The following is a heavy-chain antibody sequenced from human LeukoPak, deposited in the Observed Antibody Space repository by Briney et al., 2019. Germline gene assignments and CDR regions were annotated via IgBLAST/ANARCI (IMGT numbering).Heavy chain of an antibody. V-gene: IGHV4-39*01. D-gene: IGHD3-22*01. CDR1: GGSISSSSYY. Sequence: SETLSLTCTVSGGSISSSSYYWGWIRQPPGKGLEWIGSIYYSGSTYYNPSLKSRVTISVDTSKNQFSLKLSSVTAADTAVYYCAIENYYDSSGYLPWGQGTLVTVSS. J-gene: IGHJ4*02. CDR2: IYYSGST. CDR3: AIENYYDSSGYLP.